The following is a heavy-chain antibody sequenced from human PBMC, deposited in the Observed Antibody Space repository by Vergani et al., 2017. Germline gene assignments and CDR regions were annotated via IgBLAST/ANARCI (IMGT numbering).Heavy chain of an antibody. CDR2: VNHGGST. D-gene: IGHD2-8*01. CDR3: ARAGRGLYLTDV. CDR1: GGSFSDYY. V-gene: IGHV4-34*01. Sequence: QVQLQEWGAGLLKTSETLSLTCGVSGGSFSDYYWSWIRQAPGMGLEWIGEVNHGGSTNYNPSLKSRVSISVDTSKNQFSLKLSSVTAADTAVYYCARAGRGLYLTDVWGKGTTVTVSS. J-gene: IGHJ6*04.